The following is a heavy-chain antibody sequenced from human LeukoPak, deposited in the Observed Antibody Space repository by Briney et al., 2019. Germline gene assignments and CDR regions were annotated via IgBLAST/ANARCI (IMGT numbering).Heavy chain of an antibody. J-gene: IGHJ4*02. CDR3: AGYTDYVSY. V-gene: IGHV4-38-2*02. Sequence: SETLSLTCTVSGYSISSGYYWGWIRQPPGKGLEWIGSIYHSGSTFYNSSLKSRVTISVDTSQNQFSLKLSSVTAADTAMYYCAGYTDYVSYWGQGTLVTVSS. D-gene: IGHD4-17*01. CDR1: GYSISSGYY. CDR2: IYHSGST.